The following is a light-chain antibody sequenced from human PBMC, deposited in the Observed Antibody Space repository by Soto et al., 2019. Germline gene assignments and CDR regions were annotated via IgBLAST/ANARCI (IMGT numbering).Light chain of an antibody. CDR2: DAS. CDR3: QQSYSTPHT. V-gene: IGKV1-39*01. J-gene: IGKJ1*01. CDR1: QTISIY. Sequence: DIQMTQSPSSLSASIGDRVTITCRASQTISIYLNWDQQKPGKAPRLLIYDASSLQSGVPSRFSGGGSGADFTLTVSSLQPEDFAPYYCQQSYSTPHTFGQGTKVEIK.